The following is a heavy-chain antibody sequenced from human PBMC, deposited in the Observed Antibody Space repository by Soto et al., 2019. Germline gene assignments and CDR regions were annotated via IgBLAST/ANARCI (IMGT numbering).Heavy chain of an antibody. J-gene: IGHJ4*02. CDR3: AKLFWPFASFHGYSSS. V-gene: IGHV3-23*01. Sequence: PGGSLRLSCAASGFTFSSYAMSWVRQAPGKGLEWVSAISGSGGSTYYADSVKGRFTISRDNSKNTLYLQMNSLRAEDTAVYYCAKLFWPFASFHGYSSSWGQGTLATVSS. D-gene: IGHD6-13*01. CDR2: ISGSGGST. CDR1: GFTFSSYA.